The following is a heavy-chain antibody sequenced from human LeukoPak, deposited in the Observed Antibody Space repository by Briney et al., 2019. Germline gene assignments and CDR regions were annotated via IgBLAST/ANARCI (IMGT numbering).Heavy chain of an antibody. CDR3: ARDPQGVVIAVAGRTDVYFDY. D-gene: IGHD6-19*01. V-gene: IGHV1-2*06. CDR1: GYTFTDYY. CDR2: INPNSGGS. Sequence: ASVKVSCKASGYTFTDYYMHWVRQAPGQGLEWMGRINPNSGGSNYAQKFQGRVTITADESTSTAYMELSSLRSEDTAVYYCARDPQGVVIAVAGRTDVYFDYWGQGTLVTVSS. J-gene: IGHJ4*02.